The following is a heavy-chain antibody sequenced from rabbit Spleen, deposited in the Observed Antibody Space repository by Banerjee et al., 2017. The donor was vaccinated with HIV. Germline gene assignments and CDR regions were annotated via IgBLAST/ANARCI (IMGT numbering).Heavy chain of an antibody. J-gene: IGHJ4*01. CDR1: GVSFSDKDV. D-gene: IGHD4-1*01. CDR2: IDIGSSGFT. V-gene: IGHV1S45*01. CDR3: ARDLAGVIGWNFGL. Sequence: EQLEESGGGLVKPEGSLTLTCKASGVSFSDKDVMCWVRQAPGKGLEWIGYIDIGSSGFTYFASWAKGRFTISKTSSTTVTLQMTSLTAADTATYFCARDLAGVIGWNFGLWGQGTLVTVS.